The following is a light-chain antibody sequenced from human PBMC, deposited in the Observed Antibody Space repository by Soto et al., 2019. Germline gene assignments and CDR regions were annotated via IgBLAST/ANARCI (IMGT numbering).Light chain of an antibody. CDR2: DAS. J-gene: IGKJ4*01. CDR3: QQRSNWLT. Sequence: EIVLTQSPATLSLSPGERATLSCRASQSISSYLSWYPQKPGQAPMLLIYDASNRATGIPARFSGSGSGTDFTLTISSLEPEDFAVYYCQQRSNWLTFGGGTKVEIK. CDR1: QSISSY. V-gene: IGKV3-11*01.